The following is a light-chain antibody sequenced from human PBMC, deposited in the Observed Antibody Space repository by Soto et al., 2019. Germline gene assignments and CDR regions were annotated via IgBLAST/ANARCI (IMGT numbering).Light chain of an antibody. Sequence: QSVLTQPAAVSGSPGQSITISCTGTSSDVGGYDYVSWYQHHPGKAPKLMIYEVTNRPSGVSNRFSGSKSGNTASLTISGLQAEDEADYYCNSYTSTSTQVFGTGTKVTVL. J-gene: IGLJ1*01. CDR3: NSYTSTSTQV. CDR2: EVT. CDR1: SSDVGGYDY. V-gene: IGLV2-14*01.